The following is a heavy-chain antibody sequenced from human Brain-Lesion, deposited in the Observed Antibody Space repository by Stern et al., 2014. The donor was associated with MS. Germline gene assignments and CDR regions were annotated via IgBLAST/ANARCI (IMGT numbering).Heavy chain of an antibody. CDR3: ARDVALGYYDTSGYFAFDI. CDR1: GGSISSGGYY. Sequence: VQLVESGPGLVKPSQTLSLTCTVSGGSISSGGYYWNWIRQHPERGLAWIGYLYYTGSPYYNPSLKSRVTISVDTSANRFSLSLSSVTAADTAVYYCARDVALGYYDTSGYFAFDIWGPGTLVTVSS. CDR2: LYYTGSP. J-gene: IGHJ3*02. V-gene: IGHV4-31*03. D-gene: IGHD3-22*01.